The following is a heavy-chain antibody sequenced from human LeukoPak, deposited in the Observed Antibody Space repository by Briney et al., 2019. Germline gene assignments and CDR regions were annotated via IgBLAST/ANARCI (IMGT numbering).Heavy chain of an antibody. CDR3: ARFKVVVVPAASSSYAFDI. J-gene: IGHJ3*02. D-gene: IGHD2-2*01. CDR2: IIPILGIA. CDR1: GGTFSSYA. Sequence: GASVKVSCKASGGTFSSYAISWVRQAPGQGLEWMGRIIPILGIANYAQKFQGRVTITADKSTSTAYMELSSLRSEDTAVYYCARFKVVVVPAASSSYAFDIWGQGTMVTVSS. V-gene: IGHV1-69*04.